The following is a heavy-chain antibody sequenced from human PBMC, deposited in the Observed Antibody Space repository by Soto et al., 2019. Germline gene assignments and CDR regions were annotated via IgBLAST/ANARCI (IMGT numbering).Heavy chain of an antibody. CDR1: GFTFTDFH. CDR3: ARGDPAMYCATGHFDY. V-gene: IGHV3-11*01. CDR2: IIQSGGYE. D-gene: IGHD2-8*02. J-gene: IGHJ4*02. Sequence: QVHLVESGGGLVKPGGSLRLSCAASGFTFTDFHMAWIRRAPGKGLEWVSNIIQSGGYEFYADSVKGRFTVSRDNAKNELYLQMNSLRVEDTAVYYCARGDPAMYCATGHFDYWGQGSLVTVSS.